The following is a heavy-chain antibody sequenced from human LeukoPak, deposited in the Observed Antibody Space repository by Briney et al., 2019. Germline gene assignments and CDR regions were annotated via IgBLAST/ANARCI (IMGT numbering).Heavy chain of an antibody. D-gene: IGHD5-18*01. CDR2: ISAYNGNT. CDR1: GYTFTSYG. J-gene: IGHJ3*02. CDR3: ARDGYSYGSDAFDI. Sequence: ASVKVSCKASGYTFTSYGISWVRQAPGQGGEWMGWISAYNGNTNYVQKLQGRVTMTTDTSTSPAYMELRSLRSDDTAVYYCARDGYSYGSDAFDIWGQGTMVTVSS. V-gene: IGHV1-18*01.